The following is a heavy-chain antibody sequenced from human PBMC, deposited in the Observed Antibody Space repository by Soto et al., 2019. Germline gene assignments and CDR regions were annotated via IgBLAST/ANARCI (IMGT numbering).Heavy chain of an antibody. Sequence: PGGSLRLSCTVSGFTFSSYGMHWVRQAPGKGLEWVAVISYDGSNKYYADSVKGRFTISRDNSKNTLYLQMNSLRAEDTAVYYCAKDDGTMIAPQHWGQGTLVTVSS. CDR2: ISYDGSNK. J-gene: IGHJ1*01. CDR1: GFTFSSYG. CDR3: AKDDGTMIAPQH. V-gene: IGHV3-30*18. D-gene: IGHD3-22*01.